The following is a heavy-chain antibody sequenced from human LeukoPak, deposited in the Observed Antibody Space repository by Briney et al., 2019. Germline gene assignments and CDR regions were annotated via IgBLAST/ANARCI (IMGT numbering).Heavy chain of an antibody. Sequence: SETLSLTCTVSGGSISSHYWSWLRQPPGQGLEWSAYLCDSVNTKDNTALHSRLPLSADTSKNQFSLRLSSVTAADTAVYYCATIKRGSIFGYFDFWGQGITDTVSS. J-gene: IGHJ4*02. V-gene: IGHV4-59*11. CDR1: GGSISSHY. CDR3: ATIKRGSIFGYFDF. CDR2: LCDSVNT. D-gene: IGHD5-18*01.